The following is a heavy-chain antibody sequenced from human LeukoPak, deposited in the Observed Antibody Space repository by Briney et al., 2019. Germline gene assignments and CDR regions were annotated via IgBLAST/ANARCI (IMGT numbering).Heavy chain of an antibody. D-gene: IGHD5-18*01. J-gene: IGHJ5*02. Sequence: PSETLSLTCTVSGGSISSYYWGWIRQPAGEGLEWIGHTYTNGNTNYNPSLKSRVTISVDTSKNQFSLKLSSVTAADTAVYYCARHQTAWIQLWLNWFDPWGQGTLVTVSS. CDR3: ARHQTAWIQLWLNWFDP. V-gene: IGHV4-4*08. CDR2: TYTNGNT. CDR1: GGSISSYY.